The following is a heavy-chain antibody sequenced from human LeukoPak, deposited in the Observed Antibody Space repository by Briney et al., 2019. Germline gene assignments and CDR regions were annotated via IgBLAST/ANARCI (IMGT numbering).Heavy chain of an antibody. Sequence: ASVKVSCKASGYTFTGYYMHWVRQAPGQGLEWMGWINPNSGGTNYAQKFQGRVTMTRDTSISTAYMELSRLRSDDTAVYYCARGGLGWLQMNWFDPWGQGTLVTVSS. CDR2: INPNSGGT. D-gene: IGHD5-24*01. CDR3: ARGGLGWLQMNWFDP. CDR1: GYTFTGYY. V-gene: IGHV1-2*02. J-gene: IGHJ5*02.